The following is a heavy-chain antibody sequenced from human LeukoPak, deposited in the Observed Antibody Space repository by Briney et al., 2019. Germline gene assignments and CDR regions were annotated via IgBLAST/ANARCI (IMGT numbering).Heavy chain of an antibody. CDR2: ISGSGTSA. J-gene: IGHJ2*01. D-gene: IGHD5-18*01. Sequence: GGSLRLSCAASGFTFSSYAMTWVRQAPGEGLQWVSGISGSGTSAYYADSVRGRFTISRDNSKNTLYLQMNSLRAEDTAVYYCAKEGGYSYGSYWYFDLWGRGTLVTVSS. CDR1: GFTFSSYA. CDR3: AKEGGYSYGSYWYFDL. V-gene: IGHV3-23*01.